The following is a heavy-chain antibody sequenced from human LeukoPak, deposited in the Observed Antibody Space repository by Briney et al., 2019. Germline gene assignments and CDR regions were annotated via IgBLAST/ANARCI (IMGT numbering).Heavy chain of an antibody. V-gene: IGHV1-69*05. CDR2: IIPIFGTA. CDR3: ARGRYDSSGYYSENYYFDY. J-gene: IGHJ4*02. D-gene: IGHD3-22*01. CDR1: GGTFSSYA. Sequence: SVKVSCKASGGTFSSYAISWVRQAPGQGLEWMGGIIPIFGTANYAQKFQGRVTITTDESTSTVYMELSSVRSEDTAVYYCARGRYDSSGYYSENYYFDYWGQGTLVTVSS.